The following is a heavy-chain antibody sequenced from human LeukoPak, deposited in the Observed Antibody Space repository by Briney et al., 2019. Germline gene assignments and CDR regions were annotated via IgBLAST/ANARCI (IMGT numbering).Heavy chain of an antibody. J-gene: IGHJ6*02. D-gene: IGHD6-13*01. V-gene: IGHV1-18*04. CDR3: ARDRLSSDSSSWYLGWVVYYYGMDV. CDR1: GYTFTSYY. CDR2: ISAYNGNT. Sequence: ASVKVSCKASGYTFTSYYMHWVRQAPGQGLEWMGWISAYNGNTNYAQKLQGRVTMTTDTSTSTAYMELRSLRSDDTAVYYCARDRLSSDSSSWYLGWVVYYYGMDVWGQGTTVTVSS.